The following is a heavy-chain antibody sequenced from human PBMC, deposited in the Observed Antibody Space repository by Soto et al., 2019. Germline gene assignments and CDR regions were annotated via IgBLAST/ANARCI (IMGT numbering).Heavy chain of an antibody. V-gene: IGHV2-5*01. CDR1: GFSLSTSGVA. CDR2: IYWNDDK. Sequence: GAGPTLLNPTPTLTLTCTFSGFSLSTSGVAVGWIRQPPGKTLEWFALIYWNDDKRYSPSLKSRLTITKDTSISQVVLTMAYMETVDTVTYFCAHDSSGWLFIFDYWGQGIPVTVSS. CDR3: AHDSSGWLFIFDY. J-gene: IGHJ4*02. D-gene: IGHD6-19*01.